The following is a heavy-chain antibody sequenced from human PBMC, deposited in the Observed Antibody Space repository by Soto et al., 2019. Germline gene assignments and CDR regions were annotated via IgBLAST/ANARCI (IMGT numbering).Heavy chain of an antibody. Sequence: EVQLVESGGGLVKPGGSLRLSCAASGFTFSSYSMNWVRQAPGKGLEWVSSISSSSSYIYYADSVKSRFTISRDNAKNSLYLQMNSLRAEDTAVYYCARVGGQLVPGFDYWGQGTLVTVSS. CDR3: ARVGGQLVPGFDY. D-gene: IGHD6-6*01. J-gene: IGHJ4*02. CDR2: ISSSSSYI. V-gene: IGHV3-21*01. CDR1: GFTFSSYS.